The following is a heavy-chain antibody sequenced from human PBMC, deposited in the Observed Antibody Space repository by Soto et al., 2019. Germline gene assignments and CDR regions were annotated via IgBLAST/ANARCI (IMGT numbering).Heavy chain of an antibody. D-gene: IGHD2-2*01. CDR1: GFTISSYA. V-gene: IGHV3-23*01. J-gene: IGHJ4*02. CDR3: TKVVPNDCSTTIGRLFEW. CDR2: VSGSGVST. Sequence: GWSLRLSCTASGFTISSYAMSWVRQAPGKGLERVSTVSGSGVSTYYAYSVKGRFTISRDNSKNKLSMQMNSLRVEDAGVYYWTKVVPNDCSTTIGRLFEWWGQGTLVTVSP.